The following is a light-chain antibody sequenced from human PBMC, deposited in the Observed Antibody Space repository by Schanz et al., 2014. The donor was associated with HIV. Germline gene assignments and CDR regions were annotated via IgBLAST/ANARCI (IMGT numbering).Light chain of an antibody. V-gene: IGKV3-15*01. Sequence: DIVMTQSPDNLSVSPGERATLSCRASQSVGTNLAWYQQKPGQSPRLLIYGASTRATGVPARLSGGGSGTEFTLTISSLQSEDFAVYYCQQYNTWPRTFGQGTKVELK. J-gene: IGKJ1*01. CDR3: QQYNTWPRT. CDR2: GAS. CDR1: QSVGTN.